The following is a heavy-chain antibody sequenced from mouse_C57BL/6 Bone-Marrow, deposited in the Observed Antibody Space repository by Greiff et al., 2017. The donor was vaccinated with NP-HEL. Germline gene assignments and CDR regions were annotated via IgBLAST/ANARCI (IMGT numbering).Heavy chain of an antibody. CDR2: IYPGDGDT. J-gene: IGHJ3*01. Sequence: VQGVESGAELVKPGASVKISCKASGYAFSSYWMNWVKQRPGKGLEWIGQIYPGDGDTNYNGKFKGKATLTADKSSSTAYMQLSSLTSEDSAVYFCASEGYRAYLGQGTLVTVSA. D-gene: IGHD2-14*01. V-gene: IGHV1-80*01. CDR3: ASEGYRAY. CDR1: GYAFSSYW.